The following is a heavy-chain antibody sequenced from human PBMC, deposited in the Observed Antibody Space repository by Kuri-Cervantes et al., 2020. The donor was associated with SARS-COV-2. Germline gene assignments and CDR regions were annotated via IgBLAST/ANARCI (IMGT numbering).Heavy chain of an antibody. Sequence: GGSLRLSCAASGFTFSSYWMHWVRQAPGKGLVWVSRISSDGSSTSYADSVKGRFTISRDNAKNTLYLQMNSLRAEDTAVYYCARDRTILDYFDYWGQGTLVTVSS. CDR2: ISSDGSST. V-gene: IGHV3-74*01. D-gene: IGHD3-9*01. J-gene: IGHJ4*02. CDR3: ARDRTILDYFDY. CDR1: GFTFSSYW.